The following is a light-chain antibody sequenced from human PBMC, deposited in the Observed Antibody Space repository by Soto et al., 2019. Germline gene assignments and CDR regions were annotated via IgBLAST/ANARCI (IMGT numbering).Light chain of an antibody. CDR2: GAS. J-gene: IGKJ5*01. CDR3: QQYGSFSRT. CDR1: QSVSSNS. Sequence: EIVLMQSPGTLSLSPGERAILSCRASQSVSSNSLAWYQQKPGQAPRLLIYGASSRATGIPDRFSGSGSGTDFTLTVSRLEPEDFAVYYCQQYGSFSRTFGQGTRLEIK. V-gene: IGKV3-20*01.